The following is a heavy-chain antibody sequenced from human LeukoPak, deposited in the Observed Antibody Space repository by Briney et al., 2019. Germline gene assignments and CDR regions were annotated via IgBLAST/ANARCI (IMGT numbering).Heavy chain of an antibody. D-gene: IGHD3-3*01. J-gene: IGHJ6*02. CDR2: ISGSGGDT. CDR1: GFTFSTYA. CDR3: AEENGRFLEWLSYGMDV. V-gene: IGHV3-23*01. Sequence: GGSLRLSCAASGFTFSTYAMIWVRQAPGKRLEWVSAISGSGGDTYYTDSVKGRFTISRDNSKNTLYLQMNSLRAEDTAVYCCAEENGRFLEWLSYGMDVWGQGTTVTVSS.